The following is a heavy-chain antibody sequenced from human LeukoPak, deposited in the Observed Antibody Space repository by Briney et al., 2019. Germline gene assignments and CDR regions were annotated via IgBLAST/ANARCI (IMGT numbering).Heavy chain of an antibody. CDR2: IYSGGTS. J-gene: IGHJ6*02. Sequence: GGSLRLACAASGFTLSSNYMSWVRQASGRGLEGVSIIYSGGTSYYADSVKGRFTISRDTFKNSLYLQMDSLRVEDTAIYYCARGGGSTWMYGMDVWGQGTTVTVS. CDR1: GFTLSSNY. D-gene: IGHD6-13*01. CDR3: ARGGGSTWMYGMDV. V-gene: IGHV3-53*01.